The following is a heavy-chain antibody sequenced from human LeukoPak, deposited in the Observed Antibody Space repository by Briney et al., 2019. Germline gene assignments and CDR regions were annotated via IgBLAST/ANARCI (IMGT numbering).Heavy chain of an antibody. CDR3: ARGSMVTANGFDI. D-gene: IGHD5-18*01. CDR1: GFTFSSYW. V-gene: IGHV3-74*01. Sequence: GGSLRLSCAASGFTFSSYWIHWVRQAPGKGLVWVSRINSDGSSTSYADSVKGRFTISRDNAKNTLYLQTNSLRAEDTAVYYCARGSMVTANGFDIWGQGTMVTVSS. J-gene: IGHJ3*02. CDR2: INSDGSST.